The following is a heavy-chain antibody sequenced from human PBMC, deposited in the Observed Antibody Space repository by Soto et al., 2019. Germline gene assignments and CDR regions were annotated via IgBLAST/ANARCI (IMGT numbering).Heavy chain of an antibody. CDR1: GYTFTGYY. J-gene: IGHJ4*02. CDR3: ARGINRSGYVTRGGDY. V-gene: IGHV1-2*02. Sequence: QVQLVQSGAEVKKPGASVKVSCKASGYTFTGYYMHWVRQAPGQGLEWMGWINPNSGGTNYAQKFQGRVTMTRDTSSSTAYMELGRLRSDDTAVYYCARGINRSGYVTRGGDYWGQGTLVTVSS. D-gene: IGHD5-12*01. CDR2: INPNSGGT.